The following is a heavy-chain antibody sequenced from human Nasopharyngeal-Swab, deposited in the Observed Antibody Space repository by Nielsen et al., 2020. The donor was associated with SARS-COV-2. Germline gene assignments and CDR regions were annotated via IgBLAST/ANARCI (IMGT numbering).Heavy chain of an antibody. V-gene: IGHV1-18*01. D-gene: IGHD3-3*01. Sequence: ASVKVSCKASGYTFTGYGISWVRQAPGQGLEWMGWISAYNGNTNYAQKLQGRVTMTTDTSTSTAYMELRSLRSDDTAVYYCAGASHRVGSYYDFWSGYYRDYYYYGMDVWGQGTTVTVSS. J-gene: IGHJ6*02. CDR2: ISAYNGNT. CDR1: GYTFTGYG. CDR3: AGASHRVGSYYDFWSGYYRDYYYYGMDV.